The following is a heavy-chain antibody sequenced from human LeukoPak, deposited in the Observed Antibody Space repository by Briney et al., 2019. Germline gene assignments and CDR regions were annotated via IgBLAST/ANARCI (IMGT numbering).Heavy chain of an antibody. V-gene: IGHV4-34*01. D-gene: IGHD2-21*02. CDR3: ARGGCGGDCYSHAEYFQY. J-gene: IGHJ1*01. Sequence: PSETLSLTCAVYGGSFSGYCWSWIRQPPGKGLEWIGEINHSGSTNYNPSLKSRLTISVDTSKNQFSLKLSSVTAADTAVYYCARGGCGGDCYSHAEYFQYWGQDTLVSVSS. CDR2: INHSGST. CDR1: GGSFSGYC.